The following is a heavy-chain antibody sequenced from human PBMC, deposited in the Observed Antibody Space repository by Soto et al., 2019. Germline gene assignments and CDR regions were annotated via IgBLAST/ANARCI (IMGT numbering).Heavy chain of an antibody. V-gene: IGHV3-53*01. Sequence: GGSLRLSCAASGFTVSSNYMSWVRQAPGKGLEWVSVIYSGGSTYYADSVKGRFTISRDNSKNTLYLQMNSLRAEDTAVYYCARFEYYDFWSGYPYYYGMDVWGQGTTVTVSS. J-gene: IGHJ6*02. CDR2: IYSGGST. CDR1: GFTVSSNY. CDR3: ARFEYYDFWSGYPYYYGMDV. D-gene: IGHD3-3*01.